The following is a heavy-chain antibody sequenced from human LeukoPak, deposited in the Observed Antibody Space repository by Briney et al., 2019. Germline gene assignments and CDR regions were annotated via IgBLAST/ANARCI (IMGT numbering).Heavy chain of an antibody. CDR1: GFTFSSYG. D-gene: IGHD5-24*01. J-gene: IGHJ4*02. CDR3: AKDQLDY. V-gene: IGHV3-30*18. CDR2: ISYDGSNK. Sequence: PGGSLRLSCAASGFTFSSYGMHWVRQAPGKGLEWVAVISYDGSNKYYADSVKGRSTISRDNSKNTLYLQMNSLRAEDTAVYYCAKDQLDYWGQGTLVTVSS.